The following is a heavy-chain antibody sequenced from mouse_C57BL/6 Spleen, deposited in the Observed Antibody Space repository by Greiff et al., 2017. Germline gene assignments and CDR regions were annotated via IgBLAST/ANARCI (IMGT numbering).Heavy chain of an antibody. CDR1: GYAFRSSW. CDR2: IYPGDGDT. J-gene: IGHJ4*01. D-gene: IGHD2-1*01. V-gene: IGHV1-82*01. Sequence: VQLQQSGPELVKPGASVKISCKASGYAFRSSWMNWVKQRPGKGLEWIGRIYPGDGDTNYNGKFKGKATLTADKSSSTAYMQLSSLTSEDSAVYFCARSYGNYLSFYAMDYWGQGTSVTVSS. CDR3: ARSYGNYLSFYAMDY.